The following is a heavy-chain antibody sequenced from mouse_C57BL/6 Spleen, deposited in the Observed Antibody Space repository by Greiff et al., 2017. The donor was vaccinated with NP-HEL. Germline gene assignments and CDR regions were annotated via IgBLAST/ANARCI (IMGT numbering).Heavy chain of an antibody. CDR2: IDPENGDT. V-gene: IGHV14-4*01. Sequence: EVQLQQSGAEPVRPGASVKLSCTASGFNIKDDYMHWVQQRPEQGLEWIGWIDPENGDTEYASKFQGKATIAADTSSITAYRQLSSLTSEDTAVYYCTFYYSNSFAYWGQGTLVTVSA. D-gene: IGHD2-5*01. J-gene: IGHJ3*01. CDR3: TFYYSNSFAY. CDR1: GFNIKDDY.